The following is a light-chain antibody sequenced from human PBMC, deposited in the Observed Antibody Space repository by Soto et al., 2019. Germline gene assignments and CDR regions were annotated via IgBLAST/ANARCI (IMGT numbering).Light chain of an antibody. CDR1: QNIYMW. J-gene: IGKJ1*01. CDR2: KAS. V-gene: IGKV1-5*03. Sequence: DIQMTQSPSTLSASAGDRVTITCRASQNIYMWLAWYQQKPGKAPRVVINKASTLASGVPSRFSGSGLGTEFTLTIDSLQPDDFATYYCQHFNDYSVAFGQGTRVEVK. CDR3: QHFNDYSVA.